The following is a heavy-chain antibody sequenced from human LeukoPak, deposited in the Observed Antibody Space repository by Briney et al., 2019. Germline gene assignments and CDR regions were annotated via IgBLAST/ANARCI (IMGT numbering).Heavy chain of an antibody. CDR1: EFTFSSYN. J-gene: IGHJ4*02. V-gene: IGHV3-21*01. Sequence: PGGSLRLSCATSEFTFSSYNMNWVRQAPGKGLEWVSSISSSSSHIYYADSVKGRFTISRDNAKNSLYLQMNSLRGEDTAVYYCVREGSGGSYSNYWGQGTLVTVSS. CDR3: VREGSGGSYSNY. CDR2: ISSSSSHI. D-gene: IGHD1-26*01.